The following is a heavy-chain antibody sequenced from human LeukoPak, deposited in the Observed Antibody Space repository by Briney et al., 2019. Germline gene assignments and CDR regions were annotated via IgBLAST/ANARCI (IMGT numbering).Heavy chain of an antibody. D-gene: IGHD1-14*01. CDR1: GGSFGDFA. CDR2: SVPMSDTK. CDR3: AATSIIFNWFDP. J-gene: IGHJ5*02. V-gene: IGHV1-69*05. Sequence: ASVKVSCKASGGSFGDFAIIWVRQAPGHGLEWMGRSVPMSDTKDYAQKFQGRVTFTTDESTTTAHKELSNLSPEDTAVYYCAATSIIFNWFDPWGQGTLVTVSS.